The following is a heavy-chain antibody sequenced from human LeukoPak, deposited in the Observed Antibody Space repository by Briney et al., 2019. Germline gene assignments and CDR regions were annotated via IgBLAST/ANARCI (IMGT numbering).Heavy chain of an antibody. D-gene: IGHD3-3*01. V-gene: IGHV4-4*07. CDR2: IYTSGST. J-gene: IGHJ4*02. Sequence: SETLSLTCTVSGGSISSYYWSWIRQPAGKGLEWIGRIYTSGSTNYNPSLKSRVTMSVDTSKNQFSLKLSSVTAADTAVYYCARHRAYYDFWSGYGIDYWGQGTLVTVSS. CDR1: GGSISSYY. CDR3: ARHRAYYDFWSGYGIDY.